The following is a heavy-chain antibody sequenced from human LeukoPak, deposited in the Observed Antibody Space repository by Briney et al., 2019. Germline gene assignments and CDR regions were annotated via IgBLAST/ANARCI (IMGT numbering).Heavy chain of an antibody. J-gene: IGHJ4*02. Sequence: SETLSLTYTVSGGSTGSRNYYWGWIRQPPGKGLEWIGGIHYSGNTYYNPSLKSRVTISIDTSKNQFSLKLSSVSAADTAVYYCARLGAGPTYYDFWSGYSSFYFDYWGQGTLVTVSS. D-gene: IGHD3-3*01. CDR1: GGSTGSRNYY. CDR3: ARLGAGPTYYDFWSGYSSFYFDY. CDR2: IHYSGNT. V-gene: IGHV4-39*01.